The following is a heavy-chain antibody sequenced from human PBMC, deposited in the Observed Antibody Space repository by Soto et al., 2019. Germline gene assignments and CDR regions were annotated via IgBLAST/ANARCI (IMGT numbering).Heavy chain of an antibody. D-gene: IGHD3-10*01. CDR2: INHSGNT. J-gene: IGHJ4*02. CDR3: ATPTPLRGAMITNINFDF. CDR1: GASLSDNY. Sequence: PSETLSLTCAVYGASLSDNYCNWLRQPPGKGLEWIGEINHSGNTNYNPSLRSRVTISIDTSKNQLSLNLRSVSAADTAVYYCATPTPLRGAMITNINFDFWGQGTPVTVSS. V-gene: IGHV4-34*01.